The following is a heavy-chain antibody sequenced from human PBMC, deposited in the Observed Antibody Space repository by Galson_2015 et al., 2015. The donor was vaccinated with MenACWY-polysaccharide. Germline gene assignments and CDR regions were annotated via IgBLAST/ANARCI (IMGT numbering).Heavy chain of an antibody. CDR2: INTNTGNP. D-gene: IGHD6-6*01. J-gene: IGHJ5*02. CDR1: GYTFTSYA. Sequence: SVKVSCKASGYTFTSYAMNWVRQAPGQGLEWMGRINTNTGNPTYAQGFTGRFVFSLDTSVSTAYLQISSLKAEDTAVYYCARVYPFHSAARLSLHWFDPWGQGTLVTVSS. CDR3: ARVYPFHSAARLSLHWFDP. V-gene: IGHV7-4-1*02.